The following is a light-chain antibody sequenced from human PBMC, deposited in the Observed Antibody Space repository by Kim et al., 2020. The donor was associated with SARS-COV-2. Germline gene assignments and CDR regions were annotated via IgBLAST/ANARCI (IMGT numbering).Light chain of an antibody. CDR2: WAS. CDR1: QSVLYSSNSENY. Sequence: ATVSCKSSQSVLYSSNSENYLAWYQHKPGQSPKLLIYWASTRESGVPDRFSGSGSGTDFTLTISSLQAEDVAVYYCQQYYSVPWTFGQGTKVDIK. J-gene: IGKJ1*01. V-gene: IGKV4-1*01. CDR3: QQYYSVPWT.